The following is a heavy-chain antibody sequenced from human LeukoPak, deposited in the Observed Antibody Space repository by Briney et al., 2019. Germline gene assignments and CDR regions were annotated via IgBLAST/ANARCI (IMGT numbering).Heavy chain of an antibody. Sequence: SETLSLTCAVSGGSISSSSYYWGWIRQPPGKGLEWIGNIYYTGSTYYNPSLKSQVIISVDTSKNQFSLNLSSVTAADTAVYYCARLDFWSGHKFDPWGQGTLVTVSS. D-gene: IGHD3-3*01. V-gene: IGHV4-39*01. CDR1: GGSISSSSYY. CDR3: ARLDFWSGHKFDP. J-gene: IGHJ5*02. CDR2: IYYTGST.